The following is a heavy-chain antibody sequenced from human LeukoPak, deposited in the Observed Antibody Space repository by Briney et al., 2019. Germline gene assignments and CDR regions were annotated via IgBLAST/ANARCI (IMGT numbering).Heavy chain of an antibody. CDR1: GGSFSGYY. V-gene: IGHV4-34*01. D-gene: IGHD6-13*01. Sequence: NPSETLSLTCAVYGGSFSGYYWSWIRQPPGKGLEWIGEINHSGSTNYNPSLKSRVTISVDTSKNQFSLKLSSVTAADTAVYYCARGWGSSSDYWGQGTLVTVSS. J-gene: IGHJ4*02. CDR3: ARGWGSSSDY. CDR2: INHSGST.